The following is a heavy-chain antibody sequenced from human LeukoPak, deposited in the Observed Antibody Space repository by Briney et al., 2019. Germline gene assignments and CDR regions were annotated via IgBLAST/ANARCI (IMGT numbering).Heavy chain of an antibody. CDR1: GGSISSITYY. CDR3: ARGGSSWYYYYYMDV. V-gene: IGHV4-39*07. Sequence: SETLSLTCTVSGGSISSITYYWGWLRQPPGKGLEWIGSIYYSGSTYYNSSLKSRVTISVDTSKNQFSLKLSSVTAADTAVYYCARGGSSWYYYYYMDVWGKGTTVTISS. D-gene: IGHD6-13*01. J-gene: IGHJ6*03. CDR2: IYYSGST.